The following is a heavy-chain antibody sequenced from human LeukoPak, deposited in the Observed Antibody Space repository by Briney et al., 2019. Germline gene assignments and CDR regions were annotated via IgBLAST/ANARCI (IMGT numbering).Heavy chain of an antibody. J-gene: IGHJ4*02. CDR1: GGSISSYY. CDR3: ARVLYSMSIDY. CDR2: IYYSGST. Sequence: PSETLSLTCTVPGGSISSYYWSWIRQPPGKGLGWIGYIYYSGSTNYNPSLKSRVTISVDTSKNQFSLKLSSVTAADTAVYYCARVLYSMSIDYWGQGTLVTVSS. V-gene: IGHV4-59*01. D-gene: IGHD2-8*01.